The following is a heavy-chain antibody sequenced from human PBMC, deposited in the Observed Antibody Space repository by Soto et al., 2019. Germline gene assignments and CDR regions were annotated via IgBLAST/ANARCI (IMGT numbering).Heavy chain of an antibody. CDR2: ISSSSSYI. D-gene: IGHD3-16*01. V-gene: IGHV3-21*01. CDR1: GFTFSSYS. J-gene: IGHJ6*02. CDR3: ARDRRGSGGLRLYYYYGMDV. Sequence: PGGSLRLSCAASGFTFSSYSMNWVRQAPGKGLEWVSSISSSSSYIYYADSVKGRSTISRDNAKNSLYLQMNSLRAEDTAVYYCARDRRGSGGLRLYYYYGMDVWGQGTTVTVSS.